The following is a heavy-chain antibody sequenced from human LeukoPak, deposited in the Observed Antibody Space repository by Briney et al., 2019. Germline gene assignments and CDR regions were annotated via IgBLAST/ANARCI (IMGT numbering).Heavy chain of an antibody. CDR1: GFTISPYW. V-gene: IGHV3-7*01. J-gene: IGHJ4*02. CDR3: AKDRDGDY. D-gene: IGHD5-24*01. Sequence: PGGSLRLSCAASGFTISPYWMSWVRQAPGKGLEWVANIKQDGSEKYYVDSVKGRFAISRDNAKNSVYLQMNGLRAEDTAVYYCAKDRDGDYWGQGTLVTVSS. CDR2: IKQDGSEK.